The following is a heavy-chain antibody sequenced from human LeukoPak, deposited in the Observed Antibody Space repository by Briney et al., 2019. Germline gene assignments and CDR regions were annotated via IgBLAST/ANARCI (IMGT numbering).Heavy chain of an antibody. D-gene: IGHD5-12*01. Sequence: SETLSLTCTVSGGSISSYYWSWIRQPPGKGLEWIGYMYNSGSTNYNPSLKSRVTISVDTSKNQFSLKLSSVTAADTAVYYCARGDVWWLPSDYWGQGTLVTVSS. J-gene: IGHJ4*02. CDR2: MYNSGST. V-gene: IGHV4-59*01. CDR3: ARGDVWWLPSDY. CDR1: GGSISSYY.